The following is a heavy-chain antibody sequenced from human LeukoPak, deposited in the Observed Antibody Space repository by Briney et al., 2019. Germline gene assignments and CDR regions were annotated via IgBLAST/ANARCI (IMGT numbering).Heavy chain of an antibody. CDR2: IYYSGST. V-gene: IGHV4-59*12. J-gene: IGHJ5*02. D-gene: IGHD6-6*01. CDR3: AREYSSSGTDWFDP. Sequence: SETLSLTCTVSGGSISSYYWSWIRQPPGKGLEWIGYIYYSGSTNYNPSLKSRVTMSVDTSKNQFSLKLSSVTAADTAVYYCAREYSSSGTDWFDPWGQGTLVTVSS. CDR1: GGSISSYY.